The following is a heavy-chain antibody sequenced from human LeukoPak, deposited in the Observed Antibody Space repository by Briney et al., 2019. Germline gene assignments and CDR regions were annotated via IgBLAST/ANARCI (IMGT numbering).Heavy chain of an antibody. J-gene: IGHJ4*02. V-gene: IGHV3-21*01. CDR3: AREFPGYSSGWLEDS. Sequence: PGGSLRLSCAASGFTFSSYSMSWVRQAPGKGLEWVSSISSSSSYIYYADSVKGRFTISRDNAKNSLYLQMNSLRAEDTAVYYCAREFPGYSSGWLEDSWGQGTLVTVSS. D-gene: IGHD6-19*01. CDR1: GFTFSSYS. CDR2: ISSSSSYI.